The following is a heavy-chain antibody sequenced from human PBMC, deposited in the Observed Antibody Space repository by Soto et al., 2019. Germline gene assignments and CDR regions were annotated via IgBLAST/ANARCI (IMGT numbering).Heavy chain of an antibody. CDR3: ARRTVGWYFDL. CDR2: ISGSGGST. J-gene: IGHJ2*01. Sequence: EVQLLESGGGLVQPGGSLRLSCAASGFTFSIYAMNWVRQAPGKGLEWVSVISGSGGSTYYADSVKGRFTIPRDNSKNPLYLQMNSLRAEDTAVYYCARRTVGWYFDLWGRGTLVTVSS. V-gene: IGHV3-23*01. CDR1: GFTFSIYA. D-gene: IGHD4-17*01.